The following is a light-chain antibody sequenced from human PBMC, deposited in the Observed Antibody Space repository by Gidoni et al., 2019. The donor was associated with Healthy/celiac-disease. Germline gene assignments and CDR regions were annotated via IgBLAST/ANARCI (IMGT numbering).Light chain of an antibody. V-gene: IGKV1-27*01. CDR2: AAS. CDR3: QQYNSALFT. J-gene: IGKJ3*01. Sequence: DIQLPQSPSSLSASVGDRVTITCRASQGIRNNLAWSQQKPVKVPTLLIYAASTFQSGVLSQFSGSGSGTDFTLPISSRQPEDVSTYYCQQYNSALFTFGPGTKVDIK. CDR1: QGIRNN.